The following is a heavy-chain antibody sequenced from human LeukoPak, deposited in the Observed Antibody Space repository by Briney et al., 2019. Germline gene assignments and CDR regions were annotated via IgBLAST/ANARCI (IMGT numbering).Heavy chain of an antibody. Sequence: GGSLRLSCAASGFTFSSYWMSWVRQAPGKGLEWVANIKQDGSEKYYVDSVKGRFTISRDNAKNSLYLQMNSLRAEDTAVYYCARDSRPGYSSSWYVFDAFDIWGQGTMVTVSS. CDR3: ARDSRPGYSSSWYVFDAFDI. D-gene: IGHD6-13*01. V-gene: IGHV3-7*01. CDR1: GFTFSSYW. J-gene: IGHJ3*02. CDR2: IKQDGSEK.